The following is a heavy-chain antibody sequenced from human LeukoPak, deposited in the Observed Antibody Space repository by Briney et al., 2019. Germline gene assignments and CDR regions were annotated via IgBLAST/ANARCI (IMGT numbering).Heavy chain of an antibody. V-gene: IGHV1-24*01. CDR2: FDPEDGET. J-gene: IGHJ4*02. D-gene: IGHD3-22*01. CDR3: ATAPYDSSDYYGNFDY. Sequence: ASVKVSCKVSEYTLTELSTLTELSMHWVRQAPGRGLEWMGGFDPEDGETIYAQKFQGRVTMTEDTSADTAYMELSSPRSEDTAVYYCATAPYDSSDYYGNFDYWGQGTLVTVSS. CDR1: EYTLTELSTLTELS.